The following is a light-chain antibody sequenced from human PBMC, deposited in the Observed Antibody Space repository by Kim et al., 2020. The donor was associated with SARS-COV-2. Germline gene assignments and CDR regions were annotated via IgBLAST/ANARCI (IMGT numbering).Light chain of an antibody. CDR2: DEN. CDR3: GTWDSSLSAVV. Sequence: GQKVTVSCSGSSAIMGNNFLSWYQQLPGTAPKLLSYDENMRPAGIPDRFSGSKSGTAATLGITGLQTGDEADYYCGTWDSSLSAVVFGGGTKVTVL. V-gene: IGLV1-51*01. J-gene: IGLJ2*01. CDR1: SAIMGNNF.